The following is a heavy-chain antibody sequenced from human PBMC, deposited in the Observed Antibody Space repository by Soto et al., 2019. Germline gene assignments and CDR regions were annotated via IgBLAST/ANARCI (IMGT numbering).Heavy chain of an antibody. CDR2: IKKDGSEK. D-gene: IGHD3-3*02. Sequence: EVQLVESGGGLVQPGGSLRLSCEASGFTLSSYWMSWVRQAPGKGLEWVANIKKDGSEKNYVDSVKGRFTISKDNAKNSLYLQMNSLRAEDTAVYYCARDRIRYAFDIWGQGTMVTVSS. CDR1: GFTLSSYW. V-gene: IGHV3-7*01. J-gene: IGHJ3*02. CDR3: ARDRIRYAFDI.